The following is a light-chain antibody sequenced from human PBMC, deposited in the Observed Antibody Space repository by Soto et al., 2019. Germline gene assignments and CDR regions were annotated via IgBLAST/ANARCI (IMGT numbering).Light chain of an antibody. CDR1: QSVYSN. CDR3: QQYQSWPLT. CDR2: ESS. Sequence: EIVMTQSPATLSLSPGERATLSCRASQSVYSNLAWYQQEPGQTPRLLIYESSTRATGIPARFSGGGSGTEFTLTTSSLQSEDFADYFCQQYQSWPLTFGGGTKVEIK. J-gene: IGKJ4*01. V-gene: IGKV3-15*01.